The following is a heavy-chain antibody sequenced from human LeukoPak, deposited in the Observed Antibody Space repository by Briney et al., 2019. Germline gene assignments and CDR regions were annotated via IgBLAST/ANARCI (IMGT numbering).Heavy chain of an antibody. CDR3: ARGFAVRYDFWSGYSVQTSAEYFQH. CDR1: GYTFTSYG. D-gene: IGHD3-3*01. V-gene: IGHV1-18*01. CDR2: ISAYNGNT. J-gene: IGHJ1*01. Sequence: ASVKVSCKASGYTFTSYGISWVRQAPGQGLEWMGWISAYNGNTNYAQKLQGRVTMTTDTSTSTAYMELRSLRSDDTAVYYCARGFAVRYDFWSGYSVQTSAEYFQHWGQGTLVTVSS.